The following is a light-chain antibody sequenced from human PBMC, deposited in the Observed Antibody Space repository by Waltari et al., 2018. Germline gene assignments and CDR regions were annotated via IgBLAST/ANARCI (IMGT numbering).Light chain of an antibody. V-gene: IGLV2-14*01. J-gene: IGLJ3*02. CDR2: DVS. CDR3: NSYTSSSTWV. CDR1: SSDVCGYNY. Sequence: QSALTQPASVSGSPGTSITLSCTGSSSDVCGYNYVSWYQQHPGKAPKLMIFDVSKRPSGVSNRFSGSKSGSTASLTISGLQAEDEADFYCNSYTSSSTWVFGGGTKLTVL.